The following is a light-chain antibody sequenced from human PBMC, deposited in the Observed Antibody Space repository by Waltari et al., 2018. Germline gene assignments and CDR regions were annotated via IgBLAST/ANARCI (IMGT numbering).Light chain of an antibody. CDR3: SSYTTSSTYVV. V-gene: IGLV2-14*01. J-gene: IGLJ2*01. CDR2: KVS. Sequence: QSALTQPASVSGSPGQSITISCTGTSNDVGGYKYVSWYQQHPGKAPKLMIYKVSNRPSGVSNRFSASKSGNTASLTISGLQAEDEADYYCSSYTTSSTYVVFGGGTKLTVL. CDR1: SNDVGGYKY.